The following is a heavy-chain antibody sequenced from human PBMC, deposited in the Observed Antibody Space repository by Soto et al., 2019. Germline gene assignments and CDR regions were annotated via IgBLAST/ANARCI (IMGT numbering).Heavy chain of an antibody. V-gene: IGHV3-73*01. CDR2: IKSKTNNYAT. CDR1: GFTFSDSD. CDR3: ICREDNGAHLWFDP. Sequence: DVQLVESGGGLVQPGGSLKLSCAASGFTFSDSDIHWVRQASGKGLEWVGRIKSKTNNYATAYAASVKGRFTVSRDDSENTGYLQMSSLQTEDTAMYYCICREDNGAHLWFDPWGHGTLVTVSS. J-gene: IGHJ5*02. D-gene: IGHD4-17*01.